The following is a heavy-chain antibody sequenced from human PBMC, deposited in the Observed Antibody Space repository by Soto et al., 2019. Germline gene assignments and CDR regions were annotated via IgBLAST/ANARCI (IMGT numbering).Heavy chain of an antibody. V-gene: IGHV3-33*01. Sequence: QVQLVESGGGVVQPGRSLRLSCAASGFTFSSYGMHWVRQAPGRGLEWVAVIWYDGSNKYYADSVKGRFTISRDNSNNTLYMQMNSLRAEDTAVYYCSSDQGYYYDSSASDYWGQGTLVTVSS. CDR1: GFTFSSYG. CDR2: IWYDGSNK. D-gene: IGHD3-22*01. J-gene: IGHJ4*02. CDR3: SSDQGYYYDSSASDY.